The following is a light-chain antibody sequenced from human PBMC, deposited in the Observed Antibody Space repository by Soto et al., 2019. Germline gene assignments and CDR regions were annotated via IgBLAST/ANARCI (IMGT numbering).Light chain of an antibody. CDR2: GAS. V-gene: IGKV3-20*01. CDR1: QSVSTTY. Sequence: IVLTQSPGTLSLSPGEGATLSCRASQSVSTTYFAWYQHKRGQAPRLLIYGASSRATGIPDRFSGSGSGTDFTLTISRLEPEDFAVYYCHQYGTSPRTFDQGTEVEIK. CDR3: HQYGTSPRT. J-gene: IGKJ1*01.